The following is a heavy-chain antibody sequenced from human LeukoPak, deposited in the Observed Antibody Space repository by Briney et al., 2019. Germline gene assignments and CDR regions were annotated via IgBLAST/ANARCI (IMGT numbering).Heavy chain of an antibody. CDR3: AKVRGPYYYDSSGYLAALDY. CDR2: IRYDGSNK. V-gene: IGHV3-30*02. D-gene: IGHD3-22*01. J-gene: IGHJ4*02. CDR1: GFTFSSYA. Sequence: PGRSLRLSCAASGFTFSSYAMHWVRQAPGKGLEWVAFIRYDGSNKYYADSVKGRFTISRDNSKNTLYLQMNSLRAEDTAVYYCAKVRGPYYYDSSGYLAALDYWGQGTLVTVSS.